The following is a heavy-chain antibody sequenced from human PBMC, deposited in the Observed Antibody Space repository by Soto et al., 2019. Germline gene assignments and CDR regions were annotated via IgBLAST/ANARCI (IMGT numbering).Heavy chain of an antibody. D-gene: IGHD3-10*01. CDR2: IYYSGST. V-gene: IGHV4-59*01. CDR1: GGSISSYY. Sequence: SETLSLTCTVSGGSISSYYWSWIRPPPGKGLEWIGYIYYSGSTNYNPSLKSRVTISVDTSKNQFSLKLSSVTAADTAVYYCARVRGYYCGMDVWGQGTTVTVS. J-gene: IGHJ6*02. CDR3: ARVRGYYCGMDV.